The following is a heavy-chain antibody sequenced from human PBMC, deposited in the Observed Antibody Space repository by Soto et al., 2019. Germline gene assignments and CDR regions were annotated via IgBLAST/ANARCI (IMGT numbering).Heavy chain of an antibody. Sequence: EEQVSESGGALVQPGGSLRLSCAASGFNFNTFAMSWIRQAPGKGLEWVSHISSSGGSRDYADSVRGRFTISRDNYKNVLFLQMNSLRADDTATYYCAKDPPSPWTANWVDPWGKGTLVTVSS. D-gene: IGHD1-1*01. CDR2: ISSSGGSR. CDR3: AKDPPSPWTANWVDP. V-gene: IGHV3-23*01. J-gene: IGHJ5*02. CDR1: GFNFNTFA.